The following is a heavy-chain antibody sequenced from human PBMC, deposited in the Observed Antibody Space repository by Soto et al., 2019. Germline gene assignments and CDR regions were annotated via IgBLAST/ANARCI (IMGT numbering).Heavy chain of an antibody. D-gene: IGHD3-22*01. CDR1: GGSISSGGYY. CDR3: ARDTPSYDSSGYGFDY. V-gene: IGHV4-31*03. CDR2: IYYSGST. Sequence: PSETLSLTCNVSGGSISSGGYYWSWIRQHPGKGLEWIGYIYYSGSTYYNPSLKSRGTISVDTSKNQFSLKLSSMTAADTAVYYCARDTPSYDSSGYGFDYWGQGTLVTLSS. J-gene: IGHJ4*02.